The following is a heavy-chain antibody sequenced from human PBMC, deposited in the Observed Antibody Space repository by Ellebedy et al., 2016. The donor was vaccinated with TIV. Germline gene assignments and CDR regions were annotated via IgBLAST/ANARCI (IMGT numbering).Heavy chain of an antibody. CDR2: ISHSGST. CDR1: GVSISSINW. CDR3: AGEKVGTLRWFDP. D-gene: IGHD4-23*01. Sequence: MPSETLSLTCAVSGVSISSINWWTWVRQPPGKGLEWIGEISHSGSTNYNPSLKSRVTISVDPSKNQFSLKLRSVTAADTAVYYCAGEKVGTLRWFDPWGQGTLVTVSS. V-gene: IGHV4-4*02. J-gene: IGHJ5*02.